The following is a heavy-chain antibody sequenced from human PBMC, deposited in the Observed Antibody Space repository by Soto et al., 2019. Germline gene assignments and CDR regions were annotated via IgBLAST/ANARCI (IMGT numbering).Heavy chain of an antibody. CDR2: IIPIFGTA. D-gene: IGHD6-6*01. J-gene: IGHJ6*02. CDR1: GGTFSSYA. V-gene: IGHV1-69*01. CDR3: ARLGYSSSGTYYYYGMDV. Sequence: QVQLVQSGAEVKKPGSSVKVSWKASGGTFSSYAISWVRQAPGQGLEWMGGIIPIFGTANYAQKFQGRVTITADESTSTAYMELSSLRSEDTAVYYCARLGYSSSGTYYYYGMDVWGQGTTVTVSS.